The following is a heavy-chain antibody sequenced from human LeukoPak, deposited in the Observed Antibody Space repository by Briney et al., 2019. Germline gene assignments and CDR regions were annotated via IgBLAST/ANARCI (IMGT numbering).Heavy chain of an antibody. D-gene: IGHD3-22*01. J-gene: IGHJ4*02. CDR1: GFTFSTYS. Sequence: GGSLRLSCAASGFTFSTYSLSWVRQAPGKGLEWVSGISGSGVSTFYTDSVKGRFTISRDNSKNTLYLQMNSLRAEDTAVYYCATAGVGSRGYGDLDYWGQGTLVTVSS. CDR2: ISGSGVST. CDR3: ATAGVGSRGYGDLDY. V-gene: IGHV3-23*01.